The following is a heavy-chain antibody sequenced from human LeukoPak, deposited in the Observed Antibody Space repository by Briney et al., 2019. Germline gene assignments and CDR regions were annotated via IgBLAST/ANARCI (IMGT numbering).Heavy chain of an antibody. CDR3: ARDKGTSYLSSFDY. Sequence: PSETLSLTCAVYGGSFSPYYWSWIRQSPDKGLEWIGEINHSRSTNYNPSLKSRVTISVDTSKNQFSLKLSSVTAADTAVYYCARDKGTSYLSSFDYWGQGTLVTVSS. D-gene: IGHD6-6*01. CDR2: INHSRST. V-gene: IGHV4-34*01. J-gene: IGHJ4*02. CDR1: GGSFSPYY.